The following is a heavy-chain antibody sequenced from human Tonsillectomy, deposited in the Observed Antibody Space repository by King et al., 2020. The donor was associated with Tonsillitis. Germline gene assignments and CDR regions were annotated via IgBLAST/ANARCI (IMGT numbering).Heavy chain of an antibody. CDR3: AKGQDSSIWYALFDY. J-gene: IGHJ4*02. CDR1: GFTFSNYA. D-gene: IGHD6-13*01. V-gene: IGHV3-23*04. Sequence: VQLVESGGGLVQPGGSLRLSCAASGFTFSNYALSWVRQAPGKGLVWVSTISNTGGRTYYADSVKGRFTISRDNSKNTLYLQVNSLRAGDTAVYYCAKGQDSSIWYALFDYWGQGTLVTVSS. CDR2: ISNTGGRT.